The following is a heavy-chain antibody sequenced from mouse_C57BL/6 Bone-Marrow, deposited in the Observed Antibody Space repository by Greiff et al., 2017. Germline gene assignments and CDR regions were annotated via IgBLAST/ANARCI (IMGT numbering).Heavy chain of an antibody. CDR1: GFSFNTYA. V-gene: IGHV10-1*01. D-gene: IGHD4-1*01. CDR2: IRSKSNNYAT. CDR3: VRQSGTTFDY. J-gene: IGHJ2*01. Sequence: EVQRVESGGGLVQPKGSLKLSCAASGFSFNTYAMNWVRQAPGKGLEWVARIRSKSNNYATYYADSVKDRFTISRDDSESMLYLQMNNLKTEDTAMYYCVRQSGTTFDYWGQGTTLTVSS.